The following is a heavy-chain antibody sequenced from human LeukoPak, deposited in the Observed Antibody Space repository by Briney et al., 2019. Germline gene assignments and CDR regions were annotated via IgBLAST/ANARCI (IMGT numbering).Heavy chain of an antibody. CDR2: IYYSGST. D-gene: IGHD3-22*01. CDR3: ARALIHYYDSSGYYLGAFDI. Sequence: SETLSLTCTVSGGSIRSSYYYWGWIRQPPGKGLEWIGYIYYSGSTNYNPSLKSRVTISVDTSKNQFSLKLSSVTAADTAVYYCARALIHYYDSSGYYLGAFDIWGQGTMVTVSS. J-gene: IGHJ3*02. CDR1: GGSIRSSYYY. V-gene: IGHV4-61*05.